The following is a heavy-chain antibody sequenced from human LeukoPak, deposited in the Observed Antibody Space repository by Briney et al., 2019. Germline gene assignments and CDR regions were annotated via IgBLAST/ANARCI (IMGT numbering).Heavy chain of an antibody. D-gene: IGHD3-22*01. J-gene: IGHJ4*02. Sequence: GGSLRLSCAASGFTFSSSAMHWVRQAPGKGLEWVAFISHDGSNEYYADSVKGRFTISRDSSKNTLYLQMSSLRAEDTAVYYCARNYYDRSGYSDTFDYWGQGTLVTVSS. V-gene: IGHV3-30*04. CDR3: ARNYYDRSGYSDTFDY. CDR2: ISHDGSNE. CDR1: GFTFSSSA.